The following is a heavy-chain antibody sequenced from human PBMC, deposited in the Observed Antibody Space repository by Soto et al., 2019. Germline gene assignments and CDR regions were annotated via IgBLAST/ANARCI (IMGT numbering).Heavy chain of an antibody. J-gene: IGHJ5*02. D-gene: IGHD3-3*01. CDR2: IYPGVSNT. V-gene: IGHV5-51*01. CDR3: ARQGVVPRLT. CDR1: GYTFTSHW. Sequence: GESLKISCMGSGYTFTSHWIGWVRQMAGKGLEWVGIIYPGVSNTTYSPSFQGQVTISTDKSVSTAIQQWGSLDASDTSMYYCARQGVVPRLTWGQGTMVTVSS.